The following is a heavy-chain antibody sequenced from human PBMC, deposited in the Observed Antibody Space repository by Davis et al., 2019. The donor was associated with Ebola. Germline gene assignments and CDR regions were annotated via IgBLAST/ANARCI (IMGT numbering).Heavy chain of an antibody. Sequence: GGSLRLSCAASGFTVSTKYMSWVRQAPGKGLEWVSVIYIDGTTYYADSVRGRFTISRDKSKNTLFLQMNSLRAEDTAVYYCARGDGYNYFDYWGQGTLVTVS. D-gene: IGHD5-24*01. CDR1: GFTVSTKY. J-gene: IGHJ4*02. CDR2: IYIDGTT. CDR3: ARGDGYNYFDY. V-gene: IGHV3-53*01.